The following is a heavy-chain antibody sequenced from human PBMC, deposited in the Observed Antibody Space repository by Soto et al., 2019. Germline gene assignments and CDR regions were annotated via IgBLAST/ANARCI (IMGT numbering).Heavy chain of an antibody. CDR3: ARGTRYFDWLPGRAYGMDV. CDR2: INHSGST. V-gene: IGHV4-34*01. Sequence: TWETLSLTCAVYGGSFSGYYWSWMRQPPGKGLEWIGEINHSGSTNYNPSLKSRVTISVDTSKNQFSLKLSSVTAADTAVYYCARGTRYFDWLPGRAYGMDVRGQGTTVTVSS. D-gene: IGHD3-9*01. CDR1: GGSFSGYY. J-gene: IGHJ6*02.